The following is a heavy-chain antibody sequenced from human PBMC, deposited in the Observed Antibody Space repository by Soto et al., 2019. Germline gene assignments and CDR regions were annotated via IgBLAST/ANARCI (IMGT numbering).Heavy chain of an antibody. CDR2: LSPKSGGT. Sequence: QVQLLQSGAEVKKPGASVKISCEASGSSFINYYMHWVRQAPGQGFEWMGRLSPKSGGTNYAQKFQGRVSLTWDTSLNTAYMELSSLMSEDTAVYYCARPPGYISDWYYFDLWGQGTQVTVAS. CDR3: ARPPGYISDWYYFDL. D-gene: IGHD3-9*01. CDR1: GSSFINYY. J-gene: IGHJ4*02. V-gene: IGHV1-2*02.